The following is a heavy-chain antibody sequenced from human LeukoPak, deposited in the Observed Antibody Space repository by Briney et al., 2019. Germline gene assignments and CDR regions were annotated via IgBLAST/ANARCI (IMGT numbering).Heavy chain of an antibody. J-gene: IGHJ4*02. CDR3: VKGVFEDMVGVVAPDN. CDR1: GFTFSTYG. V-gene: IGHV3-30*18. D-gene: IGHD2-15*01. Sequence: PGRSLRLSCAASGFTFSTYGMHWVRQAPGKGLEWVAFISKDGSNKYYAGSLKGRFTISRDNSKNTLYLQMNSLRAEDTAVYYCVKGVFEDMVGVVAPDNWGQGTLVTVSS. CDR2: ISKDGSNK.